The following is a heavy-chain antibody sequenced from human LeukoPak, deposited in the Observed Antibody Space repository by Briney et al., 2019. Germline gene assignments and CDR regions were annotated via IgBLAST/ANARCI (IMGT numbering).Heavy chain of an antibody. Sequence: GGSLRLSCAASGFTFSNYGMSRVRQAPGKGLEWVSAILSGYVTYYADSVKGRFAISRDSSTNTLYLQMDSLRAEDTAVYYCAKLQRSGGGTFDYWGQGTLVTVSS. J-gene: IGHJ4*02. CDR2: ILSGYVT. D-gene: IGHD4-23*01. CDR3: AKLQRSGGGTFDY. CDR1: GFTFSNYG. V-gene: IGHV3-23*01.